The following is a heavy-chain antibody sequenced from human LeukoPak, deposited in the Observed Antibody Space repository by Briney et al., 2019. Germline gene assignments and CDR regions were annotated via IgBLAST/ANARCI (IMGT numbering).Heavy chain of an antibody. V-gene: IGHV3-7*01. D-gene: IGHD2-21*01. J-gene: IGHJ4*02. CDR1: GFTFSSYW. CDR2: IKQDGSEK. CDR3: ARDSPSDRWGLRFWNPYYFDY. Sequence: PGRSLRLSCAASGFTFSSYWMSWVRQAPGKGLEWVANIKQDGSEKYYVDSVKGRFTISRDNAKNSLYLQMNSLRAEDTAVYYCARDSPSDRWGLRFWNPYYFDYWGQGTLVTVSS.